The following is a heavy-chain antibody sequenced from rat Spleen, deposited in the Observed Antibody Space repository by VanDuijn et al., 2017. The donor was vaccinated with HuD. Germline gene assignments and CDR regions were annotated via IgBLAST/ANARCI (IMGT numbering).Heavy chain of an antibody. V-gene: IGHV5-17*01. D-gene: IGHD3-1*01. Sequence: EVQLVESGGGLVQPGRSLKLSCAVSGFTFSDYAMAWVRQAPKKGLEWVATIAYDGSSTYYRDSVKGRFIISRDNAKISLYLQMDSLRSEDTATYYCARQRTLYYFDYWGQGVMVPVSS. CDR1: GFTFSDYA. CDR2: IAYDGSST. J-gene: IGHJ2*01. CDR3: ARQRTLYYFDY.